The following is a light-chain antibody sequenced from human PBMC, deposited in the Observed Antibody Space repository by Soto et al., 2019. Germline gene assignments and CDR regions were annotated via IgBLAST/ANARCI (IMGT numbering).Light chain of an antibody. CDR1: SSNIGSNT. Sequence: QSVLTQPPSTSGTPGQRVTISCSGSSSNIGSNTVNWYQQLPGTAPKLVIYNNNQRPSGVPDRFSGSKSGTSASLAISGLQSEDEADYYCAAWDDSLNGHVVFGGGTKLTVL. CDR3: AAWDDSLNGHVV. J-gene: IGLJ2*01. CDR2: NNN. V-gene: IGLV1-44*01.